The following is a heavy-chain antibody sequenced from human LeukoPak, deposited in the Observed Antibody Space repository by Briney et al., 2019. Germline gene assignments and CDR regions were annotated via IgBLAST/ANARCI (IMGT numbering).Heavy chain of an antibody. CDR2: INHSGST. CDR1: GGSFSGYY. V-gene: IGHV4-34*01. D-gene: IGHD2-2*01. J-gene: IGHJ6*03. Sequence: SETLSLTCAVYGGSFSGYYWSWIRQPPGKGLEWIGEINHSGSTNYNPSLKSRVTISVDTSKNQFSLKLSSVTAADTAVYYCARLSVPAAINFNYMGVWGKGTTVTVSS. CDR3: ARLSVPAAINFNYMGV.